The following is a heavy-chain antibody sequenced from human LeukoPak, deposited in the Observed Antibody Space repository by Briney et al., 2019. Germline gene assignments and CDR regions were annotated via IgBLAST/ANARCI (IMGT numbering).Heavy chain of an antibody. CDR3: ASRDAYCGGDCYLGGFDY. CDR2: IYHSGST. Sequence: PSETLSLTCAVSGGSISSSNWWSWVRQPPGKGLEWIGEIYHSGSTNYNPSLKSRVTISVDKSKNQFSLKLSAVTAADTAVYYCASRDAYCGGDCYLGGFDYWGQGTLVTVSS. J-gene: IGHJ4*02. D-gene: IGHD2-21*02. V-gene: IGHV4-4*02. CDR1: GGSISSSNW.